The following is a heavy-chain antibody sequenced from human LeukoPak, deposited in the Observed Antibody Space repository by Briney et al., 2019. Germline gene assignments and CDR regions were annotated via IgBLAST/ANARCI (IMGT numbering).Heavy chain of an antibody. Sequence: ASVKVSCKASGYTFTSYYMHWVRQAPGQGLEWMGIINPSGGSTSYAQKFQGRVTMTRDTSTSTVYMELSSLRSEDTAVYYCARDPIIWYYDFWSGYYPRTNYYYMDVWGKGTTVTVSS. V-gene: IGHV1-46*01. J-gene: IGHJ6*03. CDR1: GYTFTSYY. D-gene: IGHD3-3*01. CDR2: INPSGGST. CDR3: ARDPIIWYYDFWSGYYPRTNYYYMDV.